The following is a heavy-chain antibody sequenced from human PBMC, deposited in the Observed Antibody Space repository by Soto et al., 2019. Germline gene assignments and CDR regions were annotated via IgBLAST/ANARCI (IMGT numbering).Heavy chain of an antibody. Sequence: GGSLRLSCAVSGFTFSAYWMHWVRQVPGKGLTWVSRISDDGSTATYADSVKGRFVISRDNAKNSLYLEMNTLRADDSGLYYCARGPRVSSTGTGAHWGRGTLVTVSS. CDR1: GFTFSAYW. CDR3: ARGPRVSSTGTGAH. J-gene: IGHJ4*02. V-gene: IGHV3-74*01. D-gene: IGHD1-1*01. CDR2: ISDDGSTA.